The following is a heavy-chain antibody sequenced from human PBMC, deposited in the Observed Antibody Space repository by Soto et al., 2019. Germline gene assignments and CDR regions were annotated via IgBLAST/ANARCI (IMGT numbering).Heavy chain of an antibody. CDR1: GGSISSGGYY. D-gene: IGHD1-1*01. CDR3: ATRGLERRNWFDP. V-gene: IGHV4-31*03. Sequence: TSETLSLTCTVSGGSISSGGYYWSWIRQHPGKGLEWIGYIYYSGSTYYNPSLKSRVTISVDTSKNQFSLKLSSVTAADTAVYYCATRGLERRNWFDPWGQGTLVTVSS. J-gene: IGHJ5*02. CDR2: IYYSGST.